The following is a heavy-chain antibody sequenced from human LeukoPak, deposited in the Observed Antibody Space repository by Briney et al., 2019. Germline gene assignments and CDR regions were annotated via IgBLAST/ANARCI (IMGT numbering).Heavy chain of an antibody. V-gene: IGHV3-74*01. J-gene: IGHJ4*02. CDR1: GNYW. CDR2: INGDGSWT. Sequence: GSLRLSCAASGNYWMHWVRQAPGKGLVWVSHINGDGSWTTYADSVKGRFTISKDNAKNTVYLQMNNLRAEDTAVYYCVSFYETYWGRGTLVTVSS. D-gene: IGHD2-2*01. CDR3: VSFYETY.